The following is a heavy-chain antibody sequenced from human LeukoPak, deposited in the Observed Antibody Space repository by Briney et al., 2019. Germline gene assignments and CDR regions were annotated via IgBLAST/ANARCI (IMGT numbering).Heavy chain of an antibody. CDR3: AKDPPSSGWPNSFDY. J-gene: IGHJ4*02. Sequence: PGGSLRLSCAASGFKFSDHYIDWVRQTPGKGLEWVSAIGSFGTITYYADSVKGRFTISRDNSKNTLYLQMNSLRAEDTAIYYCAKDPPSSGWPNSFDYWGQGTLVTVSS. D-gene: IGHD6-19*01. CDR1: GFKFSDHY. CDR2: IGSFGTIT. V-gene: IGHV3-23*01.